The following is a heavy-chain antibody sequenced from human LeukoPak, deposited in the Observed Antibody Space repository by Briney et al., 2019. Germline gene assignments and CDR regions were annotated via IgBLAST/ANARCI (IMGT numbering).Heavy chain of an antibody. CDR3: ARALSSGLYDPQDY. J-gene: IGHJ4*02. D-gene: IGHD6-19*01. CDR2: INPNSGGT. Sequence: ASVKVSRKASGYTFTGYYIHWERQAPGQGLEWMAWINPNSGGTNYAQKFQGRVTMTRDTSISTAYMELSRLRSDDTAVYYCARALSSGLYDPQDYWGQGTLVTVST. V-gene: IGHV1-2*02. CDR1: GYTFTGYY.